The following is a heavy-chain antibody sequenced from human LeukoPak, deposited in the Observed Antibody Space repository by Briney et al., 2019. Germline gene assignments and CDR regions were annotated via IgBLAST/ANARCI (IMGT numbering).Heavy chain of an antibody. V-gene: IGHV3-23*01. D-gene: IGHD5-12*01. CDR2: IWPGGGPT. J-gene: IGHJ4*02. Sequence: GALRLSCAASGFTFSSYTINWVRQAPGKGLEWVSLIWPGGGPTYYAESVKGRFTISRDNSKNIVYLQMYSLRAEDTAIYYCAKDQRPDSGYDIDSWGQGTLVTVSS. CDR3: AKDQRPDSGYDIDS. CDR1: GFTFSSYT.